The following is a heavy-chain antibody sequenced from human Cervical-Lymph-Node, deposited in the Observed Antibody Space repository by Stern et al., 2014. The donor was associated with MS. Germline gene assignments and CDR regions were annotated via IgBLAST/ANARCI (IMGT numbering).Heavy chain of an antibody. V-gene: IGHV3-74*01. CDR2: INRDGSNT. J-gene: IGHJ6*02. CDR1: GFIFSNFW. D-gene: IGHD1-14*01. CDR3: ARDFNRGLDV. Sequence: EVQLEESGGGLVQPGGSLTLSCAASGFIFSNFWMHWVRQAPGKGLAWVSRINRDGSNTAYADSVKGRFTISRDDAENTLYLQMNSLGVEDTGVYYCARDFNRGLDVWGQGTTVTVSS.